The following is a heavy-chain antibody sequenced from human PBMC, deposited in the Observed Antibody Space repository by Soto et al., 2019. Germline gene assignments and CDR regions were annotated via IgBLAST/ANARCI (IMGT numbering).Heavy chain of an antibody. J-gene: IGHJ4*02. CDR2: IYYSGST. D-gene: IGHD3-22*01. CDR3: ARDYYDSSGSPRFDY. V-gene: IGHV4-31*03. CDR1: GGSISSGGYY. Sequence: SETLSLTCTVSGGSISSGGYYWSWIRQHPGKGLEWIGYIYYSGSTYYNPSLKSRVTISVDTSKNQFSLKLSSVTAADTAVYYCARDYYDSSGSPRFDYWGQGTLVTVSS.